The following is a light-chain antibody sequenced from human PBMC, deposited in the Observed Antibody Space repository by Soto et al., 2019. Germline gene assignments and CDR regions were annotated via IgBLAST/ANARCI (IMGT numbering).Light chain of an antibody. V-gene: IGKV1-9*01. CDR2: GAS. CDR1: QGITTN. J-gene: IGKJ4*01. Sequence: IQLTQSPSSLSAPVGDRVNITCRASQGITTNLAWYPQKPGKAPELLIYGASTLQSGVPARFSGSGAGTDFSLTISSLQPEDFATYYCQQFNSYPLSFGGGTKLDIK. CDR3: QQFNSYPLS.